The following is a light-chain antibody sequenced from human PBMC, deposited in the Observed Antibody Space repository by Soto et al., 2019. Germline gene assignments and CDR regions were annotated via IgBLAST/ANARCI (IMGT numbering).Light chain of an antibody. J-gene: IGKJ1*01. CDR3: QHYNNWPPWT. CDR2: GAT. CDR1: QSVSIL. V-gene: IGKV3-15*01. Sequence: TRGQVRDSVTYEKIATLCCGASQSVSILLAWYQQKPGQAPRLLIHGATTRATGIPARFSGSGSGTEFTLTISSLQSEDFAIYYCQHYNNWPPWTFGQGTKVDIK.